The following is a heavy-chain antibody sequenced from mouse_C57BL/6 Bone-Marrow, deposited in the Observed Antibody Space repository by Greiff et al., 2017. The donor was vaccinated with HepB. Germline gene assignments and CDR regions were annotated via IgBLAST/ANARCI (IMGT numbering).Heavy chain of an antibody. CDR2: ISNGGGST. J-gene: IGHJ4*01. CDR1: GFTFSDYY. V-gene: IGHV5-12*01. D-gene: IGHD2-3*01. Sequence: EVKLVESGGGLVQPGGSLKLSCAASGFTFSDYYMYWVRQTPEKRLEWVAYISNGGGSTYYPDTVKGRFTISRDNAKNTLYLQMSRLKSEDTAMYYCTRRGWLLQGPYAMDYWGQGTSVTVSS. CDR3: TRRGWLLQGPYAMDY.